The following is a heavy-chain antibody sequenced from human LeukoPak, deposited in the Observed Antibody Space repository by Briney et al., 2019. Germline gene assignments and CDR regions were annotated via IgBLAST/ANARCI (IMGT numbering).Heavy chain of an antibody. CDR2: ISTNTGNP. CDR1: GGTFSSYA. Sequence: ASVKVSCKAPGGTFSSYAISWVRQAPGQGLEWMGWISTNTGNPTYAQGFTGRFVFSLDTSVSTAYLQISSLKAEDTAVYYCARDRRIAAAKRWFDPWGQGTLVTVSS. V-gene: IGHV7-4-1*02. CDR3: ARDRRIAAAKRWFDP. J-gene: IGHJ5*02. D-gene: IGHD6-13*01.